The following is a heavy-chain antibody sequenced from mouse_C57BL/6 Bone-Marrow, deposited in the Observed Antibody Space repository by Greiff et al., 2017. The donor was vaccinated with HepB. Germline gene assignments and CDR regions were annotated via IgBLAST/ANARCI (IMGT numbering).Heavy chain of an antibody. Sequence: QVQLKQPGAELVKPGASVKLSCKASGYTFTSYWMHWVKQRPGQGLEWIGMIHPNSGSTNYNEKFKSKATLTVDKSSSTAYMQLSSLTSEDSAVYYCARDYGNYVGWYFDVWCTGTTVTVSS. CDR3: ARDYGNYVGWYFDV. J-gene: IGHJ1*03. CDR1: GYTFTSYW. CDR2: IHPNSGST. D-gene: IGHD2-1*01. V-gene: IGHV1-64*01.